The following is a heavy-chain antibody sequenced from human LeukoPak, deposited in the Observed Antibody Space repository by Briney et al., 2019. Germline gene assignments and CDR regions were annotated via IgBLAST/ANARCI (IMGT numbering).Heavy chain of an antibody. J-gene: IGHJ4*02. CDR2: ISSSGSTI. CDR1: GFTFSSYE. CDR3: AKRGTKGSAYFDY. D-gene: IGHD2-8*01. V-gene: IGHV3-48*03. Sequence: PGGSLRLSCAASGFTFSSYEMNWVRQAPGKGLEWVSYISSSGSTIYYADSVKGRFTISRDNSKNTLYLQMNSLRAEDTAVFYCAKRGTKGSAYFDYWGQGTLVTVSS.